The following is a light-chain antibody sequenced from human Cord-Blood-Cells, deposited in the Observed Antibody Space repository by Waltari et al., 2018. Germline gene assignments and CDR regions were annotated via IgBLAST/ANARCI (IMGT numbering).Light chain of an antibody. CDR2: AAS. V-gene: IGKV1-27*01. CDR3: QKYNSAPRT. Sequence: DIQMTQSPSSLSAYVGDRVTITCRASQGISNYLAWYQQKPGKVTKLLIYAASTLQSGVPSRFSGSGSGTDFTLTICSLQPEDVATYYCQKYNSAPRTFGQGTKVEIK. CDR1: QGISNY. J-gene: IGKJ1*01.